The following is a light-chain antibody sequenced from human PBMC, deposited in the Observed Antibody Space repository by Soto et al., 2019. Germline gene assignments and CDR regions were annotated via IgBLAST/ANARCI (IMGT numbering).Light chain of an antibody. CDR1: QSVSSN. V-gene: IGKV3-15*01. CDR3: QQYNNWPRT. Sequence: EIVMTQSPATLSVPPGERATLSCRASQSVSSNLAWYQQKPGQAPRLLIYGASTRATGIPARFNGSGSGTEFTLSISSLQSEDFAVYYCQQYNNWPRTFGPGTKVDIK. J-gene: IGKJ1*01. CDR2: GAS.